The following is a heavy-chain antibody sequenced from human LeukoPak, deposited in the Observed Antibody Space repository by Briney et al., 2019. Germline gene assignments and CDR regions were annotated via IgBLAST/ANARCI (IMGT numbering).Heavy chain of an antibody. CDR1: GGSISSSAYY. D-gene: IGHD2-2*01. CDR3: ARDGDCSSDSCYFDY. CDR2: IYYSGIT. V-gene: IGHV4-31*03. J-gene: IGHJ4*02. Sequence: SETLSLTCTVSGGSISSSAYYWSWIRQHPGKGLEWIGYIYYSGITYYNPSLKSRVTISVDTSKNQFSLNLSSVTAADTAVYYCARDGDCSSDSCYFDYWGQGILDTVSS.